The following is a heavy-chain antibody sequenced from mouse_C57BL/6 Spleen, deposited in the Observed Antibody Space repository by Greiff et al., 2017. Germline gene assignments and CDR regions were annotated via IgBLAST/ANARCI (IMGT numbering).Heavy chain of an antibody. CDR3: ARRGSYAMDY. Sequence: VQLQQSGPELVKPGASVKISCKASGYAFSSSWMNWVKQRPGKGLEWIGRIYPGDGDTNYNGKFKGTATLTADKSSSTAYMQLSSLTSEDSAVYFCARRGSYAMDYWGQGTSVTVSS. J-gene: IGHJ4*01. CDR1: GYAFSSSW. CDR2: IYPGDGDT. V-gene: IGHV1-82*01.